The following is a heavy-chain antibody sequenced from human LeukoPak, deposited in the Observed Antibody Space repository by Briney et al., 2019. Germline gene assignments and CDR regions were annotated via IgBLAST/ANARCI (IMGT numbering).Heavy chain of an antibody. CDR3: ARNRRNRQRLALNY. V-gene: IGHV4-34*01. Sequence: SETLSLTCAVYGGSFSGYYWSWIRQPPGKGLEWIGEINHSGSTNYNPSLKSRVTISVDTSKNQFSLKLSSVTAADTAVYYCARNRRNRQRLALNYWAQETLSPSPQ. J-gene: IGHJ4*02. CDR2: INHSGST. D-gene: IGHD6-25*01. CDR1: GGSFSGYY.